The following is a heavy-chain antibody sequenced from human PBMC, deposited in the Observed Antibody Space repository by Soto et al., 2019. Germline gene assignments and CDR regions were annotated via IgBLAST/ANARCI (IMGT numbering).Heavy chain of an antibody. Sequence: SETLSLTCAFYGGSFSGYYWSWIRQPPGKGLEWIGEINHSGSTNYNPSLRSRVTISVDTSKNQFSLKLSSVTAADTAVYYCARAPKWLAAPDAFDIWGQGTMVTVSS. CDR1: GGSFSGYY. D-gene: IGHD6-19*01. V-gene: IGHV4-34*01. CDR2: INHSGST. J-gene: IGHJ3*02. CDR3: ARAPKWLAAPDAFDI.